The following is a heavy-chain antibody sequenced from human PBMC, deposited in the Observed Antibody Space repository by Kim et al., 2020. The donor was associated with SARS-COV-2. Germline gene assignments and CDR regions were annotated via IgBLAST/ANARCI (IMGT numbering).Heavy chain of an antibody. Sequence: PTDAQGVPGRFVFSLDTSVTTAYLQINSLKAEDTAVYYCARSSWSDYFDYWGQGTLVTVSS. J-gene: IGHJ4*02. D-gene: IGHD6-13*01. CDR3: ARSSWSDYFDY. CDR2: P. V-gene: IGHV7-4-1*02.